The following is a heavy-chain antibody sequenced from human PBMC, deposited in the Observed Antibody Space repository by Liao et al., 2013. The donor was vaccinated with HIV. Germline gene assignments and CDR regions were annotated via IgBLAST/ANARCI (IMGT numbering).Heavy chain of an antibody. J-gene: IGHJ5*02. D-gene: IGHD1-1*01. V-gene: IGHV4-39*07. CDR3: VRDNPTGPPGWFDP. CDR1: GASVSSSSYY. Sequence: QLQLQESGPGLVKPSETLSLTCSVSGASVSSSSYYWGWIRRPPGKGLEWIASIYSGGSTYYNPSLKSRVTISIDTSKNQFSLKLNSVTAADTAIYYCVRDNPTGPPGWFDPWGQGTLVAVSS. CDR2: IYSGGST.